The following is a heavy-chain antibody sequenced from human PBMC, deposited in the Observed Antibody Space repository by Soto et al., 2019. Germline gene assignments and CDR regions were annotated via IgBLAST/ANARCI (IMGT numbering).Heavy chain of an antibody. V-gene: IGHV3-15*01. CDR1: GFTFSNAW. CDR2: IKSKTDGGTT. CDR3: TTSIAVAGAYYYYGMDV. D-gene: IGHD6-19*01. Sequence: PGGSLRLSCAASGFTFSNAWMSWVRQAPGKGLEWVGRIKSKTDGGTTDYAAPVKGRFTISRDDSKNTLYLQMNSLKTEDTAVYYCTTSIAVAGAYYYYGMDVWGQGTTVTVSS. J-gene: IGHJ6*02.